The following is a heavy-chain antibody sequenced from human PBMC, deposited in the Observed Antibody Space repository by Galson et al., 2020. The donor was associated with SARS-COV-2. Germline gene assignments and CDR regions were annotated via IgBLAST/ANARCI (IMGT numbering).Heavy chain of an antibody. J-gene: IGHJ3*02. CDR1: GGSISSYY. CDR3: ARARSGWEAFDI. Sequence: SETLSLTCTVSGGSISSYYWSWIRQPPGKGLEWIGYIYYSGSTNYNPSLKSRVTISVDTSKNQFSLKLSSVTAADTAVYYCARARSGWEAFDIWGQGTMVTVSS. V-gene: IGHV4-59*01. D-gene: IGHD6-19*01. CDR2: IYYSGST.